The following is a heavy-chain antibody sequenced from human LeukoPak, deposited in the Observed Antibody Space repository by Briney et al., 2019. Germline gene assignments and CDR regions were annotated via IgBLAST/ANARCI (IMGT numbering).Heavy chain of an antibody. Sequence: PGGSLRLSCAASGFTVSGNYMSWVRQAPGKGLEWVSAISSDGNTYYADSVKGRFTISRDNSKNTLLLQMNILRAEDTAVYYCARLTYGEKFEYWGQGTLVTVSS. J-gene: IGHJ4*02. CDR3: ARLTYGEKFEY. CDR2: ISSDGNT. CDR1: GFTVSGNY. V-gene: IGHV3-53*01. D-gene: IGHD4-17*01.